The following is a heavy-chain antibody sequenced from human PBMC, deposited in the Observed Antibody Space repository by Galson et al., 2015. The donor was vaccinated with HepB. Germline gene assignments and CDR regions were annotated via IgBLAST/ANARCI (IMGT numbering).Heavy chain of an antibody. V-gene: IGHV3-53*01. CDR1: GFTVSSYY. D-gene: IGHD5-12*01. CDR3: ARRYSGYDY. J-gene: IGHJ4*02. Sequence: SLRLSCAVSGFTVSSYYMTWVRQAPGKGLEWVSFVNTGGSTYYADSVKGRFTISRDNAKNTLYLQMSSLRDEDTAVYYCARRYSGYDYWGQGTLATVSS. CDR2: VNTGGST.